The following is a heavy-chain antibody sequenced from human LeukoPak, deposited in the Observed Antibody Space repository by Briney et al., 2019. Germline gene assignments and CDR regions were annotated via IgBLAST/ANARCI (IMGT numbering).Heavy chain of an antibody. V-gene: IGHV1-69*05. CDR1: GGTFSSYA. CDR3: ARGDVDTAMVTRYYYYYYMDV. CDR2: IIPIFGTA. Sequence: SVKVSFKASGGTFSSYAISWVRQAPGQGLEGMGGIIPIFGTANYAQKFQGRVTITTDESTSTAYMELSSLRSEDTAVYYCARGDVDTAMVTRYYYYYYMDVWGKGTTVTVSS. D-gene: IGHD5-18*01. J-gene: IGHJ6*03.